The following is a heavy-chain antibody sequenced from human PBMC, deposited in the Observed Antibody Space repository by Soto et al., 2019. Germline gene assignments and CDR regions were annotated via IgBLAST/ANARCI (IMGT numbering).Heavy chain of an antibody. D-gene: IGHD2-15*01. V-gene: IGHV1-2*02. CDR2: INPNSGGT. Sequence: ASVKVSCKASGYTFTGYYMHWVRQAPGQGLAWMGWINPNSGGTNYAQKFQGRVTMTMDTSISTAYMELSMLRSDYTAVYYCARSGGVVVVAATPVGYHYYGMDVWGQGTTVTVSS. J-gene: IGHJ6*02. CDR3: ARSGGVVVVAATPVGYHYYGMDV. CDR1: GYTFTGYY.